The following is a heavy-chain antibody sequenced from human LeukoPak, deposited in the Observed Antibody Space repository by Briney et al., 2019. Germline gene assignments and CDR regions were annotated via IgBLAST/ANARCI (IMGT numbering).Heavy chain of an antibody. CDR3: ARGAPIRVAVAATFDP. CDR2: INPNGGGT. D-gene: IGHD6-19*01. V-gene: IGHV1-2*06. CDR1: GYTFTGYY. J-gene: IGHJ5*02. Sequence: ASVKVSCKASGYTFTGYYMHWVRQAPGQGLEWLGRINPNGGGTNYAQKFQGRVTMTRDTSISTAYMELSSLRSEDTAVYYCARGAPIRVAVAATFDPWGQGTLVTVPS.